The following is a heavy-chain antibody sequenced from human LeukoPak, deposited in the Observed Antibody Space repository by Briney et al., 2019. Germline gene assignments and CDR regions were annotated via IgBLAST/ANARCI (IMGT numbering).Heavy chain of an antibody. D-gene: IGHD6-19*01. J-gene: IGHJ6*02. CDR2: IYYSGST. CDR3: ARAIASGWPETYYYYGMDV. Sequence: PSETLSLTCTVSGGSISSYYWSWIRQPPGKELEWIGYIYYSGSTNYNPSLKSRVTISVDTSKNQFSLKLSSVTAADTAVYYCARAIASGWPETYYYYGMDVWGQGTTVTVSS. V-gene: IGHV4-59*01. CDR1: GGSISSYY.